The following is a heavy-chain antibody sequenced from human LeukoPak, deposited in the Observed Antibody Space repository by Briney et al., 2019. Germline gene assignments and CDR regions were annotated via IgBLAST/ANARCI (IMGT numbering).Heavy chain of an antibody. CDR3: ERDHVDKSRFKAKGYFNY. D-gene: IGHD5-12*01. CDR2: IIPIFGTA. J-gene: IGHJ4*02. CDR1: VGTFSSYA. V-gene: IGHV1-69*13. Sequence: GASVKVSCKASVGTFSSYAISWVRQAPGQGLEWMGGIIPIFGTANYAQKFQGRVTITADGSTRTAYMELSSLRSEDTAAYYCERDHVDKSRFKAKGYFNYGGQGTLVTVSS.